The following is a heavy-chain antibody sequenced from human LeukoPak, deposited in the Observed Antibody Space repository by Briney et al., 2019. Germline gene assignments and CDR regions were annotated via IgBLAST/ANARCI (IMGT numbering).Heavy chain of an antibody. CDR2: INPVDFDT. D-gene: IGHD2-21*01. J-gene: IGHJ4*02. V-gene: IGHV5-51*01. CDR3: ARHVRDTSDSSRRFDY. CDR1: GYSINNYW. Sequence: GESLKISCKGSGYSINNYWIGWVRQMPGKGLEWMGIINPVDFDTRYSPSFQGQVTMSAGRSISTAYLQWSSLKASDSATYYCARHVRDTSDSSRRFDYWGQGSLVTVSS.